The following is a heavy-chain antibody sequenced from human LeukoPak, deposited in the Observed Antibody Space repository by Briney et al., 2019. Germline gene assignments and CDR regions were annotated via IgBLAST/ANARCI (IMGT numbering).Heavy chain of an antibody. CDR2: VNPNSGGT. V-gene: IGHV1-2*06. CDR3: ARGKGGSTGYYYVIDY. D-gene: IGHD3-22*01. Sequence: ASVKVSCKASGGTFSSYAISWVRQAPGQGLEWMGRVNPNSGGTNFAQKFQGRVTMTRDTSISTAHMELTRLRSDDTAVYYCARGKGGSTGYYYVIDYWGQGTLVTVSS. J-gene: IGHJ4*02. CDR1: GGTFSSYA.